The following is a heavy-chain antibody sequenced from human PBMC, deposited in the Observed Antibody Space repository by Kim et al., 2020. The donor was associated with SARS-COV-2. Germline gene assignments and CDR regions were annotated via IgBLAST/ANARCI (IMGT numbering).Heavy chain of an antibody. J-gene: IGHJ4*02. CDR1: GGSISSYY. V-gene: IGHV4-59*01. CDR2: IYYSGST. D-gene: IGHD5-12*01. Sequence: SETLSLTCTVSGGSISSYYWSWIRQPPGKGLEWIGYIYYSGSTNYNPSLKSRVTISVDTSKNQFSLKLSSVTAADTAVYYCAGRDGYLDRDYWGQGTLVTVSS. CDR3: AGRDGYLDRDY.